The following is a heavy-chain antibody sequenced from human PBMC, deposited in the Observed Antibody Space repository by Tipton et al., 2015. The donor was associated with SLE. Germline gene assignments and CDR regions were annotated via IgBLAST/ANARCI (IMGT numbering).Heavy chain of an antibody. CDR1: GFTLSDYY. CDR2: INHGGST. V-gene: IGHV4-34*08. D-gene: IGHD1-1*01. Sequence: LRLSCAASGFTLSDYYMTWIRQAPGKGLEWIGEINHGGSTNYNPSLKSRVTISVDTSKNQFSLRLKSVTAADTAVYYCATGHFDFWGQGRLVTVSS. CDR3: ATGHFDF. J-gene: IGHJ5*01.